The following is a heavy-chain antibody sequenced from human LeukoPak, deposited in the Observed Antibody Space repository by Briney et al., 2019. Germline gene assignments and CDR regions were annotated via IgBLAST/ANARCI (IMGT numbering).Heavy chain of an antibody. CDR3: AKDRGRFYDILKRYNWFDP. V-gene: IGHV3-30*04. Sequence: GGSLRLSCAASGFTFSSYAMHWVRQAPGKGLEWVAVISYDGSNKYYADSVKGRFTISRDNSKNTLYLQMNSLRAEDTAVYYCAKDRGRFYDILKRYNWFDPWGQGTLVTVSS. D-gene: IGHD3-9*01. CDR1: GFTFSSYA. CDR2: ISYDGSNK. J-gene: IGHJ5*02.